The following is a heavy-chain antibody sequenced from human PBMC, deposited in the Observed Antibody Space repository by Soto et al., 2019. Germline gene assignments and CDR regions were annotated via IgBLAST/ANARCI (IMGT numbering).Heavy chain of an antibody. CDR1: GFTFSSYS. J-gene: IGHJ4*02. Sequence: EVQLVESGGGLVQPGGSLRLSCAASGFTFSSYSMNWVRQAPGKGLAWVSYIGISSTTIYYADSVKGRFTISRDNAKNSLYLQMNSLRAEDTAVYYCARDLAVAALDYWGQGTLVTVSS. V-gene: IGHV3-48*01. CDR3: ARDLAVAALDY. CDR2: IGISSTTI. D-gene: IGHD6-19*01.